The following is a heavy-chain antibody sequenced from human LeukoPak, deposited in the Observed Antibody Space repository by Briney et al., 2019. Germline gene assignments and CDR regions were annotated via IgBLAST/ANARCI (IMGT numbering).Heavy chain of an antibody. J-gene: IGHJ1*01. V-gene: IGHV4-61*05. CDR2: IYYSGST. CDR3: ARGSPNYYDSSGYG. CDR1: GGSISSGSYY. Sequence: PSETLSLTCTVSGGSISSGSYYWGWIRQPPGKGLEWLGYIYYSGSTNYNPSLESRVTISVDTSKNQFSLKLSSVSAADTAVYYCARGSPNYYDSSGYGWGQGTLVTVSS. D-gene: IGHD3-22*01.